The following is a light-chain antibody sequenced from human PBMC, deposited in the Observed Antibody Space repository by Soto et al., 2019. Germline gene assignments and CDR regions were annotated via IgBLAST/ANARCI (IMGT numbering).Light chain of an antibody. CDR1: SSDVGGYNY. CDR2: DVS. CDR3: SSYTSSSSYV. Sequence: QSVLTQPASVSGSPGQSITISCTGTSSDVGGYNYVSWYQQHPGKAPKLMIYDVSNRPSGVSNRFSGSKSGNTASLTISGLQAEDYADYYCSSYTSSSSYVFGTGTNVTVL. J-gene: IGLJ1*01. V-gene: IGLV2-14*01.